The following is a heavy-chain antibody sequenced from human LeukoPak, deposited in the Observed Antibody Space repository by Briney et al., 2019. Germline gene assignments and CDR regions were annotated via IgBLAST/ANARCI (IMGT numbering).Heavy chain of an antibody. Sequence: PSETLSLTCTVSGGSISSGGYYWSWIRQQPGKGLEWIGYIYYSGSTYYNPSLKSRVTISVDTSKNQFSLKLSSVTAADTAVYYCARAYSSGWSIHNWFDPWGQGTLVTVSS. J-gene: IGHJ5*02. CDR2: IYYSGST. CDR1: GGSISSGGYY. CDR3: ARAYSSGWSIHNWFDP. V-gene: IGHV4-31*03. D-gene: IGHD6-19*01.